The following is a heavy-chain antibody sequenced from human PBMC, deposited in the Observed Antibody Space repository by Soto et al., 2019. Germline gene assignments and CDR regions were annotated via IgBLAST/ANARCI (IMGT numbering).Heavy chain of an antibody. D-gene: IGHD3-9*01. V-gene: IGHV1-8*01. CDR3: ARGVPYDILTGGMGEPPLMDV. J-gene: IGHJ6*02. CDR2: MNPNSGNT. Sequence: ASVKVSCKASGYTFTSYDINWVRQATGQGLEWMGWMNPNSGNTGYAQKFQGRVTMTRNTSISTAYMELSSLRSEDTAVYYCARGVPYDILTGGMGEPPLMDVWGQGPTVTVS. CDR1: GYTFTSYD.